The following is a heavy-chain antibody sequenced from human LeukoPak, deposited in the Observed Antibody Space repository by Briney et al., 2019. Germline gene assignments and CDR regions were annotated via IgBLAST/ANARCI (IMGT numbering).Heavy chain of an antibody. CDR1: GFTFSSYA. J-gene: IGHJ4*02. V-gene: IGHV3-64*01. CDR2: ISSNGGST. CDR3: ARDSSSWYYFDY. Sequence: GGSLRLSCAAPGFTFSSYAMHWGRQAPGKGLEYVSAISSNGGSTYYANSVKGRFTISRDNSKNTLYLQMGSLRAEDMAVYYCARDSSSWYYFDYWGQGTLVTVSS. D-gene: IGHD6-13*01.